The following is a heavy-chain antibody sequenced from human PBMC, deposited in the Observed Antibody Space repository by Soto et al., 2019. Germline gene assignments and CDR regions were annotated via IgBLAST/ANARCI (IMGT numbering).Heavy chain of an antibody. CDR2: IYYSGST. CDR3: ARHSEQWPSSHFDY. CDR1: GGSISSSSYY. J-gene: IGHJ4*02. D-gene: IGHD6-19*01. Sequence: SETLSLTCTVSGGSISSSSYYWGWIRQPPGKGLEWIGSIYYSGSTYYNPSLKSRVTISVDTSKNQFSLKLSSVTAADTAMYYCARHSEQWPSSHFDYWGQGTLVTVSS. V-gene: IGHV4-39*01.